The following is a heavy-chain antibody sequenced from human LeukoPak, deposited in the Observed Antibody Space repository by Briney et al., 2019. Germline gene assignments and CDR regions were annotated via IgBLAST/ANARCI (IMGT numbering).Heavy chain of an antibody. V-gene: IGHV3-23*01. CDR1: GFTFSSYA. J-gene: IGHJ4*02. CDR2: ISDSGAAT. D-gene: IGHD5-18*01. CDR3: AKVDIPMGRLINS. Sequence: GGSLRLSCAASGFTFSSYAMNWVRQDPGKGLEWVSRISDSGAATYYADSVKGRFTISRDNSENTLYLHMNSLRADDTAVYYCAKVDIPMGRLINSWGQGTLVSVSS.